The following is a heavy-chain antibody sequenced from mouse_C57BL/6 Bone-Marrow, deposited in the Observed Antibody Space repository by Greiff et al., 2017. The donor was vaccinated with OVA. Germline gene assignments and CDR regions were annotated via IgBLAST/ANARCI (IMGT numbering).Heavy chain of an antibody. CDR2: ISYSGST. Sequence: DVMLVESGPGMVKPSQSLSLTCTVTGYSITSGYDWHWIRHFPGNKLEWMGYISYSGSTNYNPSLKSRISITHDTSKNHFFLKLNSVTTEDTATYYCARDRYYGFAYWGQGTLVTVSA. D-gene: IGHD1-1*01. V-gene: IGHV3-1*01. CDR1: GYSITSGYD. J-gene: IGHJ3*01. CDR3: ARDRYYGFAY.